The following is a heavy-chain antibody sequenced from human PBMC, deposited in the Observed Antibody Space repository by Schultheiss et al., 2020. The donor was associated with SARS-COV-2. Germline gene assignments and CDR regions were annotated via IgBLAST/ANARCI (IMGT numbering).Heavy chain of an antibody. J-gene: IGHJ5*02. V-gene: IGHV4-39*01. CDR1: GGPISTGSHY. CDR3: ARWWRVAATKFDP. CDR2: IHYTGNT. Sequence: SETLSLTCTVSGGPISTGSHYWAWIRQPPGKGLEWIGNIHYTGNTYYNPSLKSRVTLSIDTSENRFSLNLSSVTAADTAVYYCARWWRVAATKFDPWGQGTLVTVSS. D-gene: IGHD2-15*01.